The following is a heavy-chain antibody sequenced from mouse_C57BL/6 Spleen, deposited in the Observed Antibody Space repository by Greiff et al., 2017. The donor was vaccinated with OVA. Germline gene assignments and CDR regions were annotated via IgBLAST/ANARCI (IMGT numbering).Heavy chain of an antibody. CDR3: ASYGDGFDV. CDR1: GYTFTDYY. CDR2: INPNNGGT. J-gene: IGHJ1*03. V-gene: IGHV1-26*01. Sequence: EVQLQQSGPELVKPGASVKISCKASGYTFTDYYMNWVKQSHGKSLEWIGDINPNNGGTSYNQKFKGKATLTVDKSSSTAYMELRSLTSEDSAVYYCASYGDGFDVWGTGTTVTVSS. D-gene: IGHD1-1*01.